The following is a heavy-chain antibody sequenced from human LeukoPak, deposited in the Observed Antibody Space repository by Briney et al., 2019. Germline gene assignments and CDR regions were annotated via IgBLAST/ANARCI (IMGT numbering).Heavy chain of an antibody. CDR1: GFTFDDYA. J-gene: IGHJ4*02. CDR3: AKDMRYWRYYDRSGYGFDY. V-gene: IGHV3-9*01. Sequence: PGRSLRLSCAASGFTFDDYAMHWVRQAPGKGLEWVSGISWNSGSIGYADSVKGRFTISRDNAKNSLYLQMNSLRAEDTALYYCAKDMRYWRYYDRSGYGFDYWGQGTLVTVSS. D-gene: IGHD3-22*01. CDR2: ISWNSGSI.